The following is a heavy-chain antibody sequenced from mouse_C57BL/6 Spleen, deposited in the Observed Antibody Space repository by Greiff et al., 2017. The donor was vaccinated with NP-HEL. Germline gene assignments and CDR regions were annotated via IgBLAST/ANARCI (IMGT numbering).Heavy chain of an antibody. CDR2: ISYDGSN. Sequence: EVQLQESGPGLVKPSQSLSLTCSVTGYSITSGYYWNWIRQFPGNKLEWMGYISYDGSNNYNPSLKNRISITRDTSKNQFFLKLNSVTTEDTATYYRARGGGLRGGFDYWGQGTTLTVSS. D-gene: IGHD2-4*01. V-gene: IGHV3-6*01. CDR3: ARGGGLRGGFDY. CDR1: GYSITSGYY. J-gene: IGHJ2*01.